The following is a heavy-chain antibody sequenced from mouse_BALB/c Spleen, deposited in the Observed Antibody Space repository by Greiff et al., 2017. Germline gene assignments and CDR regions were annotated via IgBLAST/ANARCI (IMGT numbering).Heavy chain of an antibody. CDR3: AKHTDYGGSYYYAMDY. Sequence: EVQLVESGGDLVKPGGSLKLSCAASGFTFSSYGMSWVRQTPDKRLEWVATISSGGSYTYYPDSVKGRFTISRDNAKNTLYLQMSSLKSEDTAMYYCAKHTDYGGSYYYAMDYWGQGTSVTVS. J-gene: IGHJ4*01. D-gene: IGHD1-1*01. CDR1: GFTFSSYG. V-gene: IGHV5-6*01. CDR2: ISSGGSYT.